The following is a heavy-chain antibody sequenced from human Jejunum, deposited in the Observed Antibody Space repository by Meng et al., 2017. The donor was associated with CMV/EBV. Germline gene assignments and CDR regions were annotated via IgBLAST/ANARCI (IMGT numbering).Heavy chain of an antibody. CDR2: IYHGGNI. CDR3: ARDTSSGKVLYWYFDL. Sequence: QVQLQVSGPVLVKPSGTLSLTCAGSGASISNSDWWNCVRQPPGKGLEWIGEIYHGGNINYNPSLRSRVSISIDKSKNQFSLNLTSVTAADTAVYYCARDTSSGKVLYWYFDLWGRGTLVTVSS. J-gene: IGHJ2*01. CDR1: GASISNSDW. D-gene: IGHD3-22*01. V-gene: IGHV4-4*02.